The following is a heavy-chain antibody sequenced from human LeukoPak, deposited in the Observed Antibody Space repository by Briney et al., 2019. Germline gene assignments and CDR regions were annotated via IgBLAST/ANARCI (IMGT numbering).Heavy chain of an antibody. V-gene: IGHV3-21*04. CDR3: ARDRAGKDGYNYYFDY. J-gene: IGHJ4*02. CDR1: GFTFSGYS. D-gene: IGHD5-24*01. Sequence: PGGSLRLSCTASGFTFSGYSMNWIRQAPGKGLEWVSSFGTRSTSIYHAGSVKGRFAISRDNAKNSLYLQMNSLRAEDTAVYYCARDRAGKDGYNYYFDYWGQGTLVTVSS. CDR2: FGTRSTSI.